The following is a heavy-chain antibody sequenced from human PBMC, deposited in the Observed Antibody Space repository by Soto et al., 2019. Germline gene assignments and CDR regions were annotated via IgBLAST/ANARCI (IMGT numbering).Heavy chain of an antibody. CDR2: IIPIFGTA. J-gene: IGHJ4*02. Sequence: QVQLVQSGAEVKKPGSSVKVSCKASGGTFSSYSINWVRQAPGQGLEWMGEIIPIFGTANYAQKFQGRVTITADESTSTAHMELSSLRSEDTAVYYCARAGGRHSGGIDYGGQGTLVTVSS. CDR1: GGTFSSYS. D-gene: IGHD1-26*01. CDR3: ARAGGRHSGGIDY. V-gene: IGHV1-69*01.